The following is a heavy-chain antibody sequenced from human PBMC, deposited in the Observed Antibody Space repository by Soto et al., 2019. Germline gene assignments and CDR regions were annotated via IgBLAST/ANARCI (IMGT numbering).Heavy chain of an antibody. Sequence: SETLSLTCTVSGGSISSYYWSWIRQPPGKGLEWIGYIYYSGSTNYNPSLKSRVTISVDTSKNQFSLKLSSVTAADTAVYYCARGRPGIVGATPNDYWGQGTLVTVSS. CDR1: GGSISSYY. D-gene: IGHD1-26*01. V-gene: IGHV4-59*01. CDR3: ARGRPGIVGATPNDY. J-gene: IGHJ4*02. CDR2: IYYSGST.